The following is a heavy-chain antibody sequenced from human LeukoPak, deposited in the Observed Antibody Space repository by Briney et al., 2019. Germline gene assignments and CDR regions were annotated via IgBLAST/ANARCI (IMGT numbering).Heavy chain of an antibody. Sequence: SQTLSLTCAISGDSVSSNSAAWNWIRQSPSRGLEWLGRTYYRSKWYNDYAVSVKSRITINPDTSKNQFSLQLNSVTPEDTAVYYCARSYRSSGWYCYYYYYGMDVWGQGTTVTVSS. D-gene: IGHD6-19*01. J-gene: IGHJ6*02. V-gene: IGHV6-1*01. CDR3: ARSYRSSGWYCYYYYYGMDV. CDR2: TYYRSKWYN. CDR1: GDSVSSNSAA.